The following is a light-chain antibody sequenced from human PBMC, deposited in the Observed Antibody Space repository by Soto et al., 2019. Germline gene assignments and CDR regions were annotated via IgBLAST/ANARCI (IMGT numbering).Light chain of an antibody. V-gene: IGLV2-11*01. CDR2: DVT. CDR3: CLYTASYSV. CDR1: SSDVGTFDF. J-gene: IGLJ3*02. Sequence: QSVLTQPRSVSGSPGQSVAISCTRTSSDVGTFDFVSWYQQHTGKAPKLMLYDVTKRPSEVPDRFSGSKSGDTASLTISGLQAEDEADYYCCLYTASYSVFGGGTKLTVL.